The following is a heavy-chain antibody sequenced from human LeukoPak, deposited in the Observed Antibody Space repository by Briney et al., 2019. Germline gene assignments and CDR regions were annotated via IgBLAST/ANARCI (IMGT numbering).Heavy chain of an antibody. J-gene: IGHJ4*02. V-gene: IGHV4-59*01. CDR2: IYYTGNT. CDR3: ARGITMIDY. Sequence: SETLSLTCTVSGASISSSFWTWIRQSPGKGLEWLGYIYYTGNTNLNPSLKSRLTISVDTSKNQFSLKLSSVTAADTAVYYCARGITMIDYWGQGTLVTVSS. D-gene: IGHD3-22*01. CDR1: GASISSSF.